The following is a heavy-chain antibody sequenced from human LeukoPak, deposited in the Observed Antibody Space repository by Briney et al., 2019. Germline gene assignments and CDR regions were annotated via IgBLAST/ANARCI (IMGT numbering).Heavy chain of an antibody. CDR3: AREYGDFDY. J-gene: IGHJ4*02. D-gene: IGHD4-17*01. Sequence: SETLSLTCIVSGGSISNYYWSWIRQPAGKGLQWIGRINTSGNTNYNPSLKSRVTMSVDTSKNQFSLKLPSLTAADTAVYYCAREYGDFDYWGQGTLVTVSS. V-gene: IGHV4-4*07. CDR2: INTSGNT. CDR1: GGSISNYY.